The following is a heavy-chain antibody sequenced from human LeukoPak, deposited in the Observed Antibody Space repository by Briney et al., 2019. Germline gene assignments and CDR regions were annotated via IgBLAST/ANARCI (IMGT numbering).Heavy chain of an antibody. CDR2: ISYDGSNK. D-gene: IGHD4-17*01. CDR1: GFTFSSYG. CDR3: AKDDSGDGDYDYYYGMDV. J-gene: IGHJ6*02. Sequence: PGGSLRLSCAASGFTFSSYGMHWVRQAPGKGLEWVAVISYDGSNKYYADSVKGRFTISRDNSKNTLYLQMNSLRAEDTAVYYCAKDDSGDGDYDYYYGMDVWGQGTTVTVSS. V-gene: IGHV3-30*18.